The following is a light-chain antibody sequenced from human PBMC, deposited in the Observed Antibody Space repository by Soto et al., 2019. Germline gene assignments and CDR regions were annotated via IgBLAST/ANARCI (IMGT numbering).Light chain of an antibody. CDR3: QQSYSTPRT. Sequence: IQMTQSPSSLSASVGDRVTITCRASQSISSYLNWYQQKPGKAPNRLIYAASSLQSGVPSRFSGSGSGTDFTLTISSLQPEDFATYYCQQSYSTPRTFGQGTKVDI. CDR1: QSISSY. V-gene: IGKV1-39*01. CDR2: AAS. J-gene: IGKJ1*01.